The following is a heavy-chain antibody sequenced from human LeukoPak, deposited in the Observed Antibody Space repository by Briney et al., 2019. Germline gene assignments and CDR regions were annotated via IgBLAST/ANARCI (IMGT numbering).Heavy chain of an antibody. CDR2: ISSSSSYI. CDR1: GFTFNSYS. Sequence: PGGSLRLSCAASGFTFNSYSMNWVRQAPGKGLEWVSSISSSSSYIYYADSVKGRFTISRDNAKNSLYLQMNSLRAEDTAVYYCARGGLMATIVVYDYWGQGTLVTVSS. CDR3: ARGGLMATIVVYDY. J-gene: IGHJ4*02. V-gene: IGHV3-21*01. D-gene: IGHD5-24*01.